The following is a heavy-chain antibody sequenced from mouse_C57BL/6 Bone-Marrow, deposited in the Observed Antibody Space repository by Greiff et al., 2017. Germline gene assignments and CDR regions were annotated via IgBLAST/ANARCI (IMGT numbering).Heavy chain of an antibody. CDR3: ARSRFITTVVAPDY. J-gene: IGHJ2*01. Sequence: VKLVESGAELARPGASVKLSCKASGYTFTSYGISWVKQRTGQGLEWIGEIYPRSGNTYYNEKFKGKATLTADKSSSTAYMELRSLTSEDSAVYFCARSRFITTVVAPDYWGQGTTLTVSS. CDR2: IYPRSGNT. CDR1: GYTFTSYG. D-gene: IGHD1-1*01. V-gene: IGHV1-81*01.